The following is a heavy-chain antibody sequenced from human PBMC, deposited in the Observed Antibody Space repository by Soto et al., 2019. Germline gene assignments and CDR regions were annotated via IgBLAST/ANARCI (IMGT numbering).Heavy chain of an antibody. CDR3: ARLAKLLWFGELSSAYYYGMDV. Sequence: ASETLSLTCAVYGGSFSGYYWSWIRQPPGKGLEWIGEINHSGSTNYNPSLKSRVTISVDTSKNQFSLKLSSVTAADTAVYYCARLAKLLWFGELSSAYYYGMDVWGQGTTVTVSS. CDR1: GGSFSGYY. CDR2: INHSGST. J-gene: IGHJ6*02. V-gene: IGHV4-34*01. D-gene: IGHD3-10*01.